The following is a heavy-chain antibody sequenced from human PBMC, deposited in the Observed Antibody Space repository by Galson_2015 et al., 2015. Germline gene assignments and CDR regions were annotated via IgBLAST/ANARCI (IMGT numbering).Heavy chain of an antibody. CDR3: AREPPRIAAAGTLSHSDY. CDR1: CGSFSGYY. Sequence: ETLSLTCAVYCGSFSGYYWSWIRQPPGKGLEWIGYIYYSGSTSYNPSLKSRVTISVDTSKNQFSLKLSSVTAADTAVYYCAREPPRIAAAGTLSHSDYWGQGTLVTVSS. V-gene: IGHV4-59*12. CDR2: IYYSGST. J-gene: IGHJ4*02. D-gene: IGHD6-13*01.